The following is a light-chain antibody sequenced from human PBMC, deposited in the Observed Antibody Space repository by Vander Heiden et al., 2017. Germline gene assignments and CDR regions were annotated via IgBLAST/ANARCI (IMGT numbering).Light chain of an antibody. V-gene: IGKV3-20*01. Sequence: EIVLTQSPGTLSLSTGERATLSCRASQSVSSSYLAWYQQKPGQAPSLLIYGASSRATGIPDRFSGSGSGTDFTLTISRLEPEDFAVYYCQQYGSSPSWTFGQGTKVEIK. CDR2: GAS. CDR1: QSVSSSY. J-gene: IGKJ1*01. CDR3: QQYGSSPSWT.